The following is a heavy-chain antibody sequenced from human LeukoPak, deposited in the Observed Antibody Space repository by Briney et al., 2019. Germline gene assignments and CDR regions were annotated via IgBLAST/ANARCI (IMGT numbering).Heavy chain of an antibody. J-gene: IGHJ3*02. D-gene: IGHD3-10*01. CDR1: GGSISSCY. CDR3: ARFTYYYGSGSNDAFDI. Sequence: SETLSLTCTVPGGSISSCYWSWIRQPPGKGLEWIGNIYYSGSTNYNPSLKSRVTISVDTSKNQFSLKLSSVTAADTAVYYCARFTYYYGSGSNDAFDIWGQGTMVTVSS. V-gene: IGHV4-59*13. CDR2: IYYSGST.